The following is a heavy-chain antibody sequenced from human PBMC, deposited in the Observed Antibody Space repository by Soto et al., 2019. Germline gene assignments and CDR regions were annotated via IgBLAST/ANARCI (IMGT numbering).Heavy chain of an antibody. CDR2: ISAYNGNT. V-gene: IGHV1-18*01. Sequence: QVQLVQSGAEVKKPGASVKVSCKASGYTFTSYGISWVRQAPGQGLEWMGGISAYNGNTNNAQKLQGRVTMTTDTSTSTACMELRSLRSDDTAVYYCARESSSSCHDYWGQGTLVTVSS. CDR1: GYTFTSYG. J-gene: IGHJ4*02. CDR3: ARESSSSCHDY. D-gene: IGHD6-13*01.